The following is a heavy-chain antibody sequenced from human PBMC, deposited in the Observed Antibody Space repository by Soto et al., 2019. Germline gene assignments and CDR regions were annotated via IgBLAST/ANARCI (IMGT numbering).Heavy chain of an antibody. CDR2: ISAYNYNT. J-gene: IGHJ4*02. CDR3: ARWRRQIIVGATTYDYFDY. Sequence: SVKVSCKASVYTFHNYGVDWVRQAPGHGLEWMGRISAYNYNTHYAQNFEGRVTMTTDTSTSTAYMELRSLRSDDTAVYYCARWRRQIIVGATTYDYFDYWGQGTLVTVSS. V-gene: IGHV1-18*01. D-gene: IGHD1-26*01. CDR1: VYTFHNYG.